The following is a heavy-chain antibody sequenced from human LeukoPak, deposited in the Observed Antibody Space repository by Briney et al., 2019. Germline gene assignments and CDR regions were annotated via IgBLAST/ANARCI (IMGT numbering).Heavy chain of an antibody. V-gene: IGHV4-59*01. D-gene: IGHD2-15*01. CDR3: ARVVVVAATPGAVFWFDP. J-gene: IGHJ5*02. Sequence: SETLSLTCTVSGGSISSYYWSWIRQPPGKGLEWIGCIYYSGSTNYNPSLRSRVTISVDTSKNQFSLKLSSVTAADTAVYYCARVVVVAATPGAVFWFDPWGQGTLVTVSS. CDR2: IYYSGST. CDR1: GGSISSYY.